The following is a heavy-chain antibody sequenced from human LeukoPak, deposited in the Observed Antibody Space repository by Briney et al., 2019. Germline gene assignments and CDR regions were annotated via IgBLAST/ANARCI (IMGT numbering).Heavy chain of an antibody. CDR3: ATYSTRNAREFQS. CDR1: GFTFSNYW. J-gene: IGHJ1*01. V-gene: IGHV3-7*01. D-gene: IGHD4-11*01. Sequence: PGGSLRLSCAASGFTFSNYWMSWVRQAPGKGLEWVGHAKHDGSETYYVDSVKGRFTISRDNAKMSLYLQMNSLRVEDTAVYYCATYSTRNAREFQSWGQGTLVTVSS. CDR2: AKHDGSET.